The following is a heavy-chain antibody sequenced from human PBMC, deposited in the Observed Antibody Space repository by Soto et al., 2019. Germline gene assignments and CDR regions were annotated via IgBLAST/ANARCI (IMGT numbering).Heavy chain of an antibody. CDR1: GGSISSGGYY. Sequence: SETLSLTCTVSGGSISSGGYYWSWIRQHPGKELECIGYINYSGSTYYNQSLKSRVTISVDTSKKQFSLKLSSVTAADTAVYYCASQRYADFWSGYYYFDYWGQGTLVKVSS. V-gene: IGHV4-31*03. CDR2: INYSGST. J-gene: IGHJ4*02. D-gene: IGHD3-3*01. CDR3: ASQRYADFWSGYYYFDY.